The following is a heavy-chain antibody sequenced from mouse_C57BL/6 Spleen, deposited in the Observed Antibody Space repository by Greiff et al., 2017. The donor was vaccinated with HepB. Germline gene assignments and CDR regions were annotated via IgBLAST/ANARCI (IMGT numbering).Heavy chain of an antibody. J-gene: IGHJ3*01. CDR3: AGRGGNYPWFAY. Sequence: VQLQQPGAELVKPGASVKLSCKASGYTFTSYWMQWVKQRPGQGLEWIGEIDPSDSYTNYNQKFKGKATLTVDTSSSTAYMQLSSLTSEDSAVYYCAGRGGNYPWFAYWGQGTLVTVSA. CDR1: GYTFTSYW. V-gene: IGHV1-50*01. D-gene: IGHD2-1*01. CDR2: IDPSDSYT.